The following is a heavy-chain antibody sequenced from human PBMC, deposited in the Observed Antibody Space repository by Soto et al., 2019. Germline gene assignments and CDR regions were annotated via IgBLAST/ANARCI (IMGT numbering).Heavy chain of an antibody. D-gene: IGHD6-13*01. Sequence: SETLSLTCTVSGGSISSYYWIWIRQPAGKGLEWIGRIYTSGSTNYNPSLKSRVTMSVDTSKNQFSLKLSSVTAADTAVYYCARGPHSIAAAGTGVSFDYWGQGTLVTVSS. J-gene: IGHJ4*02. CDR1: GGSISSYY. V-gene: IGHV4-4*07. CDR3: ARGPHSIAAAGTGVSFDY. CDR2: IYTSGST.